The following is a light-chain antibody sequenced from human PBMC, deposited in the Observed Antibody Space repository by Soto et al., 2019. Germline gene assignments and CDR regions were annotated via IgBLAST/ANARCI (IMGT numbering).Light chain of an antibody. V-gene: IGKV3-20*01. J-gene: IGKJ1*01. CDR3: QQYVTSPRT. CDR2: GAS. Sequence: XIVLTQAPGTLSLSPGESSTVSCRSSQTVSSSSLAWYQQKPGQAPRLPIYGASTRASGIPDRFSGSGSGTDFTLTISRLEPEDFAVYYCQQYVTSPRTFGQGTKVDIK. CDR1: QTVSSSS.